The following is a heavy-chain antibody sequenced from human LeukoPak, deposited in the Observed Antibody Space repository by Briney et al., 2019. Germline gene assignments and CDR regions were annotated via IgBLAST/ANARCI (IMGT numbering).Heavy chain of an antibody. J-gene: IGHJ4*02. CDR1: GFTFSSYG. D-gene: IGHD1-26*01. Sequence: PGGSLRLSCAASGFTFSSYGMHWVRQAPGKGLEWVAVIWYDGSNKYYADSVKGRFTISRDNSKNTLYLQMNSLRAEDTAVYYCAKDRLRVGATAYFDYWGQGTLVTVSS. CDR2: IWYDGSNK. CDR3: AKDRLRVGATAYFDY. V-gene: IGHV3-33*06.